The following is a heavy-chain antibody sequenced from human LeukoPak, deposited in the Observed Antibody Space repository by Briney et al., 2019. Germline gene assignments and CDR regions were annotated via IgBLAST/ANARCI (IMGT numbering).Heavy chain of an antibody. Sequence: GESLKISCKASGYIFSTSWIAWVRQMPGKGLELMGTIFPGDSDARYSPSFQGQVTFSVDKSISTAYLQWSSLKASDTAFYYCARRINNWFDPWSQGTLVTVSS. J-gene: IGHJ5*02. CDR1: GYIFSTSW. V-gene: IGHV5-51*01. CDR2: IFPGDSDA. CDR3: ARRINNWFDP.